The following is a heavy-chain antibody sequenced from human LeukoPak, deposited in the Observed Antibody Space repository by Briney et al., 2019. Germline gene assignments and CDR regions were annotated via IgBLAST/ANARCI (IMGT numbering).Heavy chain of an antibody. Sequence: GGSLRLSCAASGFTFSSYSMNWVRQAPGKGLEWVSYISSSSSTIYYADSVKGRFTISRDNAKNSLYLQMNSLRAEDTAVYYCAKDIAEQQLVMGPDYWGQGTLVTVSS. J-gene: IGHJ4*02. V-gene: IGHV3-48*04. D-gene: IGHD6-13*01. CDR1: GFTFSSYS. CDR2: ISSSSSTI. CDR3: AKDIAEQQLVMGPDY.